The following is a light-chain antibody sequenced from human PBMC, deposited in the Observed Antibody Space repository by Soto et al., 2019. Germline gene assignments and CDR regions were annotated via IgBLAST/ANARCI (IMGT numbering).Light chain of an antibody. J-gene: IGKJ2*01. CDR3: QQYGRSRPST. CDR1: QSVCSTF. Sequence: EIVLTQSPGTLSLSPGERATPPCRASQSVCSTFLAWDQQNPGRAPRRLLQGASSRATGIPDRFSGSGSGNDFTLTISRLEPEDFAVYFCQQYGRSRPSTCGQGPKVEIK. V-gene: IGKV3-20*01. CDR2: GAS.